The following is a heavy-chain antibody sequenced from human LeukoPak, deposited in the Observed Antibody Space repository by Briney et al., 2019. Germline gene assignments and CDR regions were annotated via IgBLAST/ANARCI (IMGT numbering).Heavy chain of an antibody. CDR2: ISSSGGTI. CDR3: ARGGFTGTSCPYFDY. Sequence: GVSLRLSCAASGFTFNDYYMSWIRQAPGKGLEWISYISSSGGTIYYADSVKGRFTISRDNAKKSLYLQMNSLRAEDTAVYFCARGGFTGTSCPYFDYWGQGTLVTVSS. D-gene: IGHD2-2*01. J-gene: IGHJ4*02. V-gene: IGHV3-11*01. CDR1: GFTFNDYY.